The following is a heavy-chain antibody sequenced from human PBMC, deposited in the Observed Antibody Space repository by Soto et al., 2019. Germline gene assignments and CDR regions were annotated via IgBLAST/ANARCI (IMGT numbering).Heavy chain of an antibody. CDR2: ISSSSSYI. CDR1: GFTFSSYS. J-gene: IGHJ3*02. V-gene: IGHV3-21*04. D-gene: IGHD2-8*01. CDR3: ARGRYCTNGVCYYDAFDI. Sequence: GGSLRLSCAASGFTFSSYSMNWVRQAPGKGLEWVSSISSSSSYIYYADSVKGRFTISRDNAKNSLYLQMNSLRAEDTAVYYCARGRYCTNGVCYYDAFDIWGQGTMVTVSS.